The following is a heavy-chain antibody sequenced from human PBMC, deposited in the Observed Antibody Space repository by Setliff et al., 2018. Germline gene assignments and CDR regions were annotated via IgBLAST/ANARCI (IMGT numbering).Heavy chain of an antibody. Sequence: ASVKVSCKASGYTFTSYGISWVRQAPGQGLEWMGWISAYNGNTNYAQKLQGRVTMTTDTSTSTAYMELRSLGSDDTAVYYCARAYYYGSGSYYNGYDAFDIWGQGTMVTVSS. J-gene: IGHJ3*02. D-gene: IGHD3-10*01. CDR2: ISAYNGNT. CDR3: ARAYYYGSGSYYNGYDAFDI. CDR1: GYTFTSYG. V-gene: IGHV1-18*01.